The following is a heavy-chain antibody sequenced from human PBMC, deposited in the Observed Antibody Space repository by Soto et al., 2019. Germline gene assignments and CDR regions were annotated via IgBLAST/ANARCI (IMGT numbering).Heavy chain of an antibody. CDR1: GFTFSSYD. CDR2: IGTAGDT. V-gene: IGHV3-13*01. CDR3: ARATYCGGDCPNYYYGMDV. D-gene: IGHD2-21*02. Sequence: GESLKISCAASGFTFSSYDMHWVRQATGKGLEWVSAIGTAGDTYYPGSVKGRFTISRENAKNSLYLQMNSLRAEDTAVYYCARATYCGGDCPNYYYGMDVWGQGTTVTVSS. J-gene: IGHJ6*02.